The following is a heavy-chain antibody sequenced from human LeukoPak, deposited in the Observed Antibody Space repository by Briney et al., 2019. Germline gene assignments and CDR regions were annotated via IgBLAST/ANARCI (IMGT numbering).Heavy chain of an antibody. V-gene: IGHV3-23*01. CDR3: AKRGVVIRVILIGFHKEAYYFDS. J-gene: IGHJ4*02. CDR2: ISDSGGRT. CDR1: GLTLSNYG. D-gene: IGHD3-22*01. Sequence: GGSLRLSCAVSGLTLSNYGMSWVRQGTGKGVEWVAGISDSGGRTNYADSVKGRFTISRDNPKNTLYLQMNSLRAEDTAVYFCAKRGVVIRVILIGFHKEAYYFDSWGQGALVTVSS.